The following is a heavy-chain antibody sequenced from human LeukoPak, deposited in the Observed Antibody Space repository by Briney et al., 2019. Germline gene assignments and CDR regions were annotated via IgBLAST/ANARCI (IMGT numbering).Heavy chain of an antibody. Sequence: GASVKVSCKASGYTFTSYAMNWVRQAPGQGLEWMGWISTNTGNPTYAQGFTGRFVFSLDTSVSTAYLQISSLKSEDTAVYYCARDPIQAAMFNWFDPWGQGTLVTVSS. CDR2: ISTNTGNP. J-gene: IGHJ5*02. CDR1: GYTFTSYA. CDR3: ARDPIQAAMFNWFDP. D-gene: IGHD2-2*01. V-gene: IGHV7-4-1*02.